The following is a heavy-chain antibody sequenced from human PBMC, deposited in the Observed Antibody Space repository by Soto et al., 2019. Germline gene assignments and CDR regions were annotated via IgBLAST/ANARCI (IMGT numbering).Heavy chain of an antibody. D-gene: IGHD1-26*01. J-gene: IGHJ4*02. CDR2: ISGGGGST. Sequence: EVQLLESGGGLVQPGGSLRLSCTASGFTFSSHAMSWVRQAPGKGLEWVSAISGGGGSTYYADSVKGPFTISRDNSKNTLYLHMNSLRAEDTAAYYCAKDDRGTTLFDNWGQGTLVTVSS. V-gene: IGHV3-23*01. CDR3: AKDDRGTTLFDN. CDR1: GFTFSSHA.